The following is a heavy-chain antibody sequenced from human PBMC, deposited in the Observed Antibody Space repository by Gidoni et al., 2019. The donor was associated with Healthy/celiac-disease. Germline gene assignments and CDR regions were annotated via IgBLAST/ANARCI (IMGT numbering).Heavy chain of an antibody. V-gene: IGHV3-9*01. CDR3: AKEAYSNCQDGMDV. Sequence: EVHLVESGGGLVQPGTSLRLSCAASGFTFDVYAMHWVRQARGKCLEWVSGISWNSGSIGYADSVKGRFTISRDNAKNALYLQMNSLRAEDTALYYCAKEAYSNCQDGMDVWGQGTTVTVSS. CDR2: ISWNSGSI. J-gene: IGHJ6*02. CDR1: GFTFDVYA. D-gene: IGHD3-16*01.